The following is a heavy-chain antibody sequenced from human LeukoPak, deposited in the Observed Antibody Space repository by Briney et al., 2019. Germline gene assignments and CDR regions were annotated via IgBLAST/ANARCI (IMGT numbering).Heavy chain of an antibody. J-gene: IGHJ6*03. CDR1: GFTFSSYG. Sequence: GGSLRLSCAASGFTFSSYGMHWVRQAPGKGLEWVAFIRYDGSNKYYADSVKGRFTISRDNSKNTLYLQMNSLRAEDTAVYYCAEDRGSGYPPYYMDVWGKGTTVTISS. CDR3: AEDRGSGYPPYYMDV. CDR2: IRYDGSNK. V-gene: IGHV3-30*02. D-gene: IGHD3-22*01.